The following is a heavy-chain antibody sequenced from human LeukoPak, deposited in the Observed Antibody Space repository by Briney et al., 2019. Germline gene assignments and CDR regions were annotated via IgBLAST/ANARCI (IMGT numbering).Heavy chain of an antibody. V-gene: IGHV1-2*02. J-gene: IGHJ4*02. CDR1: GYTFTGYY. Sequence: GASVKVSCKASGYTFTGYYMHWVRQAPGQGLEWMGWINPNSGGTNYAQKFQGRVTMTRDTSISTAYMELSSLRSEDTAVYYCARFTEDSSGHLRHWGQGTLVTVSS. CDR3: ARFTEDSSGHLRH. CDR2: INPNSGGT. D-gene: IGHD3-22*01.